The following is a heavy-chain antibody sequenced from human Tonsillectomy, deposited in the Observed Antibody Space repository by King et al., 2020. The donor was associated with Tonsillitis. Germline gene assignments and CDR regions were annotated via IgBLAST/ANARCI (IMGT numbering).Heavy chain of an antibody. V-gene: IGHV1-2*02. CDR2: ITPNSGDT. J-gene: IGHJ4*02. Sequence: QLVQSGAEVKKPGTSVKVSCKASGYTFTGYYMHWVRQAPGQGHEWIGWITPNSGDTNYAQKFQGRVTMTRDTSISTAYMALSRLRSDDTAVYYCARDYDFWSGAGGFDYWGQGTLVTVSS. CDR1: GYTFTGYY. D-gene: IGHD3-3*01. CDR3: ARDYDFWSGAGGFDY.